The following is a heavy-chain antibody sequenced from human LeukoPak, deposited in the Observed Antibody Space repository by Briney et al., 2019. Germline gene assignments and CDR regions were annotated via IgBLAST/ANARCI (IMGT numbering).Heavy chain of an antibody. J-gene: IGHJ4*02. CDR3: AREGGPYRPLDY. CDR1: GGSITNTNY. Sequence: PSETLSLTCGISGGSITNTNYWTWVRQPPGKGLEWIGEVNLQGSTNYNPSLMGRVAIAVDTSENHISLQLTSVTAADTAVYYCAREGGPYRPLDYSGQGTLVTVSS. V-gene: IGHV4-4*02. CDR2: VNLQGST.